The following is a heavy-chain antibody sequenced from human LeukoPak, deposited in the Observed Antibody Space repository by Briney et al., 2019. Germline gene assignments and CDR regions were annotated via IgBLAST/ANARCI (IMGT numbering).Heavy chain of an antibody. J-gene: IGHJ4*02. CDR3: ARASNDYFDY. CDR2: ISSSSSYI. V-gene: IGHV3-21*01. D-gene: IGHD1-1*01. CDR1: GFTFSSYS. Sequence: GVYLRLSCAASGFTFSSYSMNWVRQAPGKGLEWVSSISSSSSYIYYADSVKGRFTISRDNAKNSLYLQMNSLRAEATAVYYCARASNDYFDYWGQGTLVTASS.